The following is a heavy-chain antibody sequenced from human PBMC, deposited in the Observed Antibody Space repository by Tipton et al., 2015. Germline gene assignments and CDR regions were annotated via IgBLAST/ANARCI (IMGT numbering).Heavy chain of an antibody. J-gene: IGHJ4*02. V-gene: IGHV4-39*01. CDR3: ASYFVYGAYVGY. CDR2: VYSSGSR. D-gene: IGHD4-17*01. Sequence: GLVKPSETLSLTCTVSGGSISHNNFYWGWIRQPPGKGLEWIASVYSSGSRYYNPSLKSRLTISVDTSKNQFSLNLSSVTAADTAVYYCASYFVYGAYVGYWGQGTLVTVSS. CDR1: GGSISHNNFY.